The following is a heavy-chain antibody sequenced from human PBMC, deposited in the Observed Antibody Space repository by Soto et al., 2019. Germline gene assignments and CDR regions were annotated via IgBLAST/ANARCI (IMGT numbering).Heavy chain of an antibody. CDR3: ARDKGGYDFDY. J-gene: IGHJ4*02. V-gene: IGHV4-61*01. Sequence: SETLSLTCTVSGVSVSSGSYYWSWIRQPPGKGLEWIGYIYYSGSTNYNPSLKSRVTISVDTSKNQFSLKLSSVTAADTAVYYCARDKGGYDFDYWGQGTLVTVSS. D-gene: IGHD5-12*01. CDR1: GVSVSSGSYY. CDR2: IYYSGST.